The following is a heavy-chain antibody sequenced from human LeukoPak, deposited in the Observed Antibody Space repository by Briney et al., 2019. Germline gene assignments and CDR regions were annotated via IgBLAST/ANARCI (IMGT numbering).Heavy chain of an antibody. J-gene: IGHJ4*02. CDR3: AHRLFGRTPDY. V-gene: IGHV2-5*01. D-gene: IGHD3-9*01. CDR2: IFWNDDT. Sequence: SGPTLVKPTQTLTLTWTFSGFAVGTGEGVGGGIGQPPEKALEWLPLIFWNDDTRYSPSLKSRLTITKDTSKNQVVLTMTNMDPVDTATYYCAHRLFGRTPDYWGQGTLVTVSS. CDR1: GFAVGTGEGV.